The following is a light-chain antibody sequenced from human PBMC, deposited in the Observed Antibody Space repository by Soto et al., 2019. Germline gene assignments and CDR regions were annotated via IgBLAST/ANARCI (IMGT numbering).Light chain of an antibody. Sequence: ELVMTQSPATLSVSPGERATHSCRASQSVNSNLAWYQQKPGLAPRLLISGASTRATGIPARFSGSGSGTEFTLTISSLQSEDFAVYYCQQYNNWPPGFGQGTKVEIK. CDR1: QSVNSN. V-gene: IGKV3-15*01. CDR2: GAS. CDR3: QQYNNWPPG. J-gene: IGKJ1*01.